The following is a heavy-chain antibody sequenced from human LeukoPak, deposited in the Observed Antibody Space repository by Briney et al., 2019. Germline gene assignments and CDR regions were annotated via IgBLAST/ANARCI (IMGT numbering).Heavy chain of an antibody. CDR2: IFRDGSR. J-gene: IGHJ4*02. CDR3: ARDFYDFWGGYWV. D-gene: IGHD3-3*01. CDR1: GFTFDDYA. V-gene: IGHV3-9*01. Sequence: GGSLRLSCAASGFTFDDYAMHWVRQAPGKGLEWVSTIFRDGSRYYEDSVRGRFSISRDDSKNILSLQMTNLRAEDTAVYYCARDFYDFWGGYWVWGQGTLVTVSS.